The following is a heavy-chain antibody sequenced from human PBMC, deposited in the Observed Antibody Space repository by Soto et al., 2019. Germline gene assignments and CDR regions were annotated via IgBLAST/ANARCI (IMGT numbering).Heavy chain of an antibody. CDR2: IYPGDSDT. CDR1: GYNFSNYW. D-gene: IGHD1-26*01. J-gene: IGHJ4*02. Sequence: PGESLKICCQGSGYNFSNYWIAWVRQMPGKGLEWMGFIYPGDSDTRYNPSFQGQVTIAADKSVNTAFLQWSSLKASDTAIYYCARHVGSNYIDFWGQGTLVTVSS. V-gene: IGHV5-51*01. CDR3: ARHVGSNYIDF.